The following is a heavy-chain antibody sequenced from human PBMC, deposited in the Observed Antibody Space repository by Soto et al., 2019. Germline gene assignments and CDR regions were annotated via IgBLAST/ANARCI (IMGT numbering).Heavy chain of an antibody. D-gene: IGHD1-1*01. CDR2: ISAYSGNT. CDR3: ARGNWNDVLHWFDP. CDR1: GYTFTSYG. J-gene: IGHJ5*02. V-gene: IGHV1-18*01. Sequence: QVQLVQSGAEVKKPGASVKVSCKASGYTFTSYGITWVRQAPGQGLEWMGWISAYSGNTNYAQKLQGRVTMTTDTXXSTAYMELRSLGSDDTAVYYCARGNWNDVLHWFDPWGQGTLVTVSS.